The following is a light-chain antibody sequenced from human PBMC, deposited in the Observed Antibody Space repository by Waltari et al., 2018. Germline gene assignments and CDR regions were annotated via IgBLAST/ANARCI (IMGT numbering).Light chain of an antibody. CDR1: SSDVGGYNY. J-gene: IGLJ3*02. Sequence: QSALTPPRPVSESPGQSVPISCTGTSSDVGGYNYISWYQHHPSKAPKLIIYDVTKRPSGVPDRFSASKSGNTASLTISGLRAEDEADYYCSSYAGTYTGVFGGGTKLTVL. V-gene: IGLV2-11*01. CDR3: SSYAGTYTGV. CDR2: DVT.